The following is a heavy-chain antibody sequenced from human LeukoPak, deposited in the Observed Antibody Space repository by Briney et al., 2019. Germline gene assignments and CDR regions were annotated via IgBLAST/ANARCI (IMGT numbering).Heavy chain of an antibody. CDR1: GGSFSGYY. V-gene: IGHV4-34*01. J-gene: IGHJ4*02. Sequence: SETLSLTCAVYGGSFSGYYRSWIRQPPGKGLEWIGEINHSGSTNYNPSLKSRVTISVDTSKNQFSLKLSSVTAADTAVYYCARGARYVRYWGQGTLVTVSS. CDR2: INHSGST. D-gene: IGHD3-10*02. CDR3: ARGARYVRY.